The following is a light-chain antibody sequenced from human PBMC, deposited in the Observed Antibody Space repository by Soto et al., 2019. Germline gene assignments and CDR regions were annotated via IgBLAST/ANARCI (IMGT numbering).Light chain of an antibody. CDR2: YDA. CDR3: QVWDSGSDHFV. CDR1: NIGTKS. V-gene: IGLV3-21*04. J-gene: IGLJ1*01. Sequence: SYELTQPPSVSVAPGKTASIPCGGNNIGTKSVHWYQQKPGQAPVLVIYYDANRPSGIPERFSGSSSGNTATLTISGVEAGDEADYYCQVWDSGSDHFVFGPGTKVTVL.